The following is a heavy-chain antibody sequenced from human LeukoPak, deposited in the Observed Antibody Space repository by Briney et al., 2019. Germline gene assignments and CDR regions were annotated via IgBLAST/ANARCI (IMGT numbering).Heavy chain of an antibody. CDR3: GAGSGSGIFDY. V-gene: IGHV4-39*01. D-gene: IGHD3-10*01. CDR1: GGSISSSSYY. Sequence: SETLSLTCTVSGGSISSSSYYWGWIRQPPGKGLEGIGSIYYSGSPYYNPSLKSRVTISVDTSKNQFSLKLSSVTAADTAVYYCGAGSGSGIFDYWGQRTLVTVSS. CDR2: IYYSGSP. J-gene: IGHJ4*02.